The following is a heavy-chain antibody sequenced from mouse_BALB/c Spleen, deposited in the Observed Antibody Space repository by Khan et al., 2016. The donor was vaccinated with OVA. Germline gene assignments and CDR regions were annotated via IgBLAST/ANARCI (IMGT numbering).Heavy chain of an antibody. D-gene: IGHD3-3*01. Sequence: QVQLQQSGPELVRPGTSVKVSCKASGYAFTDYLIEWVKQRPGQGLEWIGVIDPGNTNTNYNEKFKGKATLTADKSSSTAYMQLSSLTSDDSAVYFCSRAGGGGFAYWGQGTLVTVSS. CDR2: IDPGNTNT. CDR1: GYAFTDYL. CDR3: SRAGGGGFAY. J-gene: IGHJ3*01. V-gene: IGHV1-54*01.